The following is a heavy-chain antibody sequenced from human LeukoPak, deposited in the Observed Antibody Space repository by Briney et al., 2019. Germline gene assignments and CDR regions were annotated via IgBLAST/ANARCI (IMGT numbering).Heavy chain of an antibody. J-gene: IGHJ4*02. V-gene: IGHV3-66*01. CDR1: GFTVSSNY. CDR2: IYSGGST. D-gene: IGHD4-17*01. Sequence: GGSLRLSCAASGFTVSSNYMSWVRQAPGKGLEWVSVIYSGGSTYYADSVKGRFTISRDNSKNTLYLQMNSLRAEDTAVYYCATKMRYGDYIDYWGQGTLVTVSS. CDR3: ATKMRYGDYIDY.